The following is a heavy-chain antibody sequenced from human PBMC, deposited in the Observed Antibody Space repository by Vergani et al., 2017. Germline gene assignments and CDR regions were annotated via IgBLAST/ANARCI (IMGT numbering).Heavy chain of an antibody. CDR2: ISSSSSYI. V-gene: IGHV3-21*04. D-gene: IGHD4-17*01. J-gene: IGHJ6*02. CDR3: ARGHGDYPNYYYYGMDV. Sequence: EVQLVESGGGLVKPGGSLRLSCAASGFTFSSYSMNWVRQAPGKGLEWVSSISSSSSYIYYADSVKGRFTISRDNAKNSLYLQMNSLRAEDTAVYYCARGHGDYPNYYYYGMDVWGQGTTVTVSS. CDR1: GFTFSSYS.